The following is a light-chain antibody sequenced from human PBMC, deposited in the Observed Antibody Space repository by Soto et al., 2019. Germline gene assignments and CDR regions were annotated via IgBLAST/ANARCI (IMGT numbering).Light chain of an antibody. CDR1: QIVSSY. V-gene: IGKV3-20*01. CDR2: GAS. Sequence: EIVLTQSPGSLSLSPGERATLSCRASQIVSSYLAWYQQKPGQAHRLLISGASSRATGFPDRFSGSGSGTDFSLTISRLDPEDSAVYDCQQYSSPPRTFGQGTKVEIK. CDR3: QQYSSPPRT. J-gene: IGKJ1*01.